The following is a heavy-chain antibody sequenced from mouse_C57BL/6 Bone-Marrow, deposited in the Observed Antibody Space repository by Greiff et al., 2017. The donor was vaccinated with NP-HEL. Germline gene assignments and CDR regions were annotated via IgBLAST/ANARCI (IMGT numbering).Heavy chain of an antibody. Sequence: VKLLESGPGLVQPSQSLSITCTVSGFSLTSYGVHWVRQSPGKGLEWLGVIRRGGSTDYNAAFMSRLSITKDNSKSQVFFKMNSLQADDTAIYYCAKMRYGSSFDYWGQGTTLTVSS. CDR3: AKMRYGSSFDY. CDR2: IRRGGST. CDR1: GFSLTSYG. J-gene: IGHJ2*01. V-gene: IGHV2-5*01. D-gene: IGHD1-1*01.